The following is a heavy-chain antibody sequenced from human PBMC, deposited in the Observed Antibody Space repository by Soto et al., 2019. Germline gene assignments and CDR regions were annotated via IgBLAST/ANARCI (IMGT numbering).Heavy chain of an antibody. Sequence: AAVKVSCKASGYTFTAYYMHWVRQAPRQGLEWMGWINPNSGGTNYAQKFQGRVTMTRDTSISTAYMELSRLRSDDTAVYYCARDYYDSSGYYPSYYYYGMDVWGQGTTVTVSS. CDR3: ARDYYDSSGYYPSYYYYGMDV. D-gene: IGHD3-22*01. CDR2: INPNSGGT. V-gene: IGHV1-2*02. J-gene: IGHJ6*02. CDR1: GYTFTAYY.